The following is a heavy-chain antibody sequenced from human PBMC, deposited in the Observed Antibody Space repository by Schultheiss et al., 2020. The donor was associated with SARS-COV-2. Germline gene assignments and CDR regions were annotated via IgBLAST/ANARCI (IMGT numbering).Heavy chain of an antibody. D-gene: IGHD4-17*01. CDR3: ARHSSYGDYSTYYFDY. CDR2: INTSGNT. CDR1: GGSISPFQ. J-gene: IGHJ4*02. V-gene: IGHV4-4*07. Sequence: SETLSLTCTVSGGSISPFQWTWIRQPAGKGLEWIGRINTSGNTNYNPSLRSRVTVSRDTSGKQFSLKLTSVTAADTAVYYCARHSSYGDYSTYYFDYCGQGTLVTVSS.